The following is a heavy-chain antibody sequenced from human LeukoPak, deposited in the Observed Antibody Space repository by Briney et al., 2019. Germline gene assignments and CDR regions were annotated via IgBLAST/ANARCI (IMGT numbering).Heavy chain of an antibody. J-gene: IGHJ4*02. V-gene: IGHV3-30*03. CDR1: GFTFSSYG. Sequence: PGRSLRLSCAASGFTFSSYGMHWVRQAPGKGLEWVAVISYDGSNKYYADSVKGRFTISRDNSKNTLYLQMNSLRAEDTAVYYCARDGRRYSSGWYDLDYWGQGTLVTVSS. CDR3: ARDGRRYSSGWYDLDY. D-gene: IGHD6-19*01. CDR2: ISYDGSNK.